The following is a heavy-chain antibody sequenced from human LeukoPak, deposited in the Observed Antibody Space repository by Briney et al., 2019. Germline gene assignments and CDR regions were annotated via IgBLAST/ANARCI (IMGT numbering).Heavy chain of an antibody. CDR1: SAFFSGYY. Sequence: SETLSLTCDVYSAFFSGYYWSWIRQPPGKGLEWIGEINHSGSANYNPSLKSRVTMSVDTSNNQFSLKLSSVTAADTAVYYCARDPVRGYRVGWFDPWGQGTLVTVSS. J-gene: IGHJ5*02. CDR3: ARDPVRGYRVGWFDP. CDR2: INHSGSA. D-gene: IGHD1-1*01. V-gene: IGHV4-34*01.